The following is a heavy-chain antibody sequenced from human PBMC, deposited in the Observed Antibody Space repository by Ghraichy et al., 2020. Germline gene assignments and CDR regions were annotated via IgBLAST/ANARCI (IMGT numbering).Heavy chain of an antibody. D-gene: IGHD2/OR15-2a*01. CDR3: VRGRGFLMDY. Sequence: GGSLRLSCAVSGFTFDNYHMNWVRQAPGKGLEWVAIINRDGGDKYYVDSVKGRFTISRDNAQNSLYLQMNSPRAEDTAVYYCVRGRGFLMDYWGQGTLVTVSS. CDR2: INRDGGDK. V-gene: IGHV3-7*01. CDR1: GFTFDNYH. J-gene: IGHJ4*02.